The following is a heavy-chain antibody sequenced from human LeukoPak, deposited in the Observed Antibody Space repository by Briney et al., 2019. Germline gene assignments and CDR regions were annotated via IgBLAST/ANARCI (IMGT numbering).Heavy chain of an antibody. CDR1: GFTFDDYA. CDR3: AKGEAGTVGYFDY. CDR2: ISWNSGSI. V-gene: IGHV3-9*01. J-gene: IGHJ4*02. Sequence: GGSVRLSCAASGFTFDDYAMHWVRQSPGKGLEWVSGISWNSGSIGYADSVKGRFTISRDNAKNSLYLQMNSLRAEDTALYYCAKGEAGTVGYFDYWGQGTLVTVS. D-gene: IGHD6-19*01.